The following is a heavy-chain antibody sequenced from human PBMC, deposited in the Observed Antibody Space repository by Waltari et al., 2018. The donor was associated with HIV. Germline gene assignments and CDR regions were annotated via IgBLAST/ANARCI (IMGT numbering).Heavy chain of an antibody. J-gene: IGHJ4*02. CDR1: GGTFSSYA. V-gene: IGHV1-69*12. D-gene: IGHD5-12*01. Sequence: QVQLVQSGAEVKKPGSSVKVSCKASGGTFSSYAISWVRQAPGQGLEWKEGNIPILVTANDAQKFQGRVTITADESTSTAYMELSSLRSEDTAVYYCASLVREMATRASDYWGQGTLVTVSS. CDR3: ASLVREMATRASDY. CDR2: NIPILVTA.